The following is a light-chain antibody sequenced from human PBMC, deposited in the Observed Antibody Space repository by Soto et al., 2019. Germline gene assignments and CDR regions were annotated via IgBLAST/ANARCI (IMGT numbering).Light chain of an antibody. CDR1: TGAVTSGHY. J-gene: IGLJ1*01. Sequence: QAVVTQEPSLTVSPGGTVTLTCGSSTGAVTSGHYPYWFQQKPGQAPRTLIYDTSNKHSWTPARFSGSLLGGKAALTLSGAQPEDEAEYYCLLSYSGALDVFGTGTKGTVL. CDR3: LLSYSGALDV. V-gene: IGLV7-46*01. CDR2: DTS.